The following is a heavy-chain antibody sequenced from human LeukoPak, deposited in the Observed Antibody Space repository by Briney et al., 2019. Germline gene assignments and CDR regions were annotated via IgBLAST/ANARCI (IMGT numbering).Heavy chain of an antibody. V-gene: IGHV3-30*04. CDR1: GFTFSSYA. Sequence: GRSLRLSCAASGFTFSSYAMHWVRQAPGKGLEWVAVISYEGRNKYYADSVKGGFTISRENSKKTLYMQMNSLRAEDTAVYYCARDKMERIQLWPTYDYYYYGMDVWGQGTTVTVSS. J-gene: IGHJ6*02. CDR3: ARDKMERIQLWPTYDYYYYGMDV. D-gene: IGHD5-18*01. CDR2: ISYEGRNK.